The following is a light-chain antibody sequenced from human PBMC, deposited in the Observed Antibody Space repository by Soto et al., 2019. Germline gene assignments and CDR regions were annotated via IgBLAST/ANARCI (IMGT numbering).Light chain of an antibody. CDR3: QHYNSYSEA. CDR2: AAS. V-gene: IGKV1-5*01. Sequence: DIQMPQSPSSLSASVGDRVTITCRASQTINNYLNWYQHKPGKAPKLLIFAASSLQSGVPSRFSGSGSGTEFTLTISSLQPDDFATYYCQHYNSYSEAFGQGTKVDI. CDR1: QTINNY. J-gene: IGKJ1*01.